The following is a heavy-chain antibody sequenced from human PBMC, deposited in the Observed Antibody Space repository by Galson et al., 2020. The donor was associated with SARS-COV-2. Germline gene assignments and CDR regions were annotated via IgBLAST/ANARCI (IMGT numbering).Heavy chain of an antibody. Sequence: EGSLRLSCAASGFTFSNAWMSWVRQAPGKGLEWVSYISSSSSTIYYADSVKGRFTISRDNAKNSLYLQMNSLRAEDTAVYYCARPYCTNGVCYFYFDYWGQGTLVTVSS. CDR3: ARPYCTNGVCYFYFDY. D-gene: IGHD2-8*01. J-gene: IGHJ4*02. CDR1: GFTFSNAW. CDR2: ISSSSSTI. V-gene: IGHV3-48*01.